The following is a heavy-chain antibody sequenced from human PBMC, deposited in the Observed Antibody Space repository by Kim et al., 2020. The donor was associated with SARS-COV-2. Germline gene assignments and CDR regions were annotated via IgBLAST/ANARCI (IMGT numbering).Heavy chain of an antibody. CDR2: IYPGDSDT. V-gene: IGHV5-51*01. D-gene: IGHD6-13*01. J-gene: IGHJ5*02. CDR3: ARYHRIAAAGSAAFWFDP. CDR1: GYSFTSYW. Sequence: GESLKISCKGSGYSFTSYWIGWVRQMPGKGLEWMGIIYPGDSDTRYSPSFQGQVTISADKSISTAYLQWSSLKASDTAMYYCARYHRIAAAGSAAFWFDPWGQGTLVTVSS.